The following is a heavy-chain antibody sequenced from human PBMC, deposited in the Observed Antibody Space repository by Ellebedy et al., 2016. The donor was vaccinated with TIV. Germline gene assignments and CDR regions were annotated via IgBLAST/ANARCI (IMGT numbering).Heavy chain of an antibody. V-gene: IGHV3-33*01. CDR1: GFHFGDYG. Sequence: GESLKISCEASGFHFGDYGMHWVRQAAGKGLEWVAVIWYDGSNRYYSDSVKGRFTISRDSSNVYLQINNLRAEDTAAYYCARDDGRVDIVAKGSMDVWGQGTTVTVSS. J-gene: IGHJ6*02. CDR2: IWYDGSNR. CDR3: ARDDGRVDIVAKGSMDV. D-gene: IGHD5-12*01.